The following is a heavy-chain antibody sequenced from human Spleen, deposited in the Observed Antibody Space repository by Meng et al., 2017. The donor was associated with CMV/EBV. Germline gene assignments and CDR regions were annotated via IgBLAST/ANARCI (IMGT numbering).Heavy chain of an antibody. Sequence: SSSDYYWGWIRQPPGKGLEYIGSIYYRGYTYYNPSPKSRVTMSVDTSKNRFSLRLSSVTAADTAVYYCARQLGVTVAGTPNWFDPWGQGTLVTVSS. CDR1: SSSDYY. CDR3: ARQLGVTVAGTPNWFDP. J-gene: IGHJ5*02. D-gene: IGHD6-13*01. CDR2: IYYRGYT. V-gene: IGHV4-39*01.